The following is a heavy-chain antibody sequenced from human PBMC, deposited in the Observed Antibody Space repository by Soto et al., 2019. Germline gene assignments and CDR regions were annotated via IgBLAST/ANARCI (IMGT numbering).Heavy chain of an antibody. CDR1: GVPCRNPA. CDR3: VKELPAAIL. D-gene: IGHD2-2*01. CDR2: ISSNGGST. J-gene: IGHJ2*01. Sequence: GGSQLVWWSSAGVPCRNPAMHWVRQAPGKGLEYVSAISSNGGSTYYADSVKGRFTISRDNSKNTLYLQMSSLRAEDTAVYYCVKELPAAILWCRGTLV. V-gene: IGHV3-64D*06.